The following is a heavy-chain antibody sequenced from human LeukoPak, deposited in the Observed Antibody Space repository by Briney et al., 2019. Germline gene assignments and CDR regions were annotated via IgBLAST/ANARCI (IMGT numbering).Heavy chain of an antibody. CDR2: IRGHDGYT. J-gene: IGHJ4*02. CDR3: AKNFSMMVF. Sequence: GGSLRLSCAASGFVFRENDMNWVRQAPGKGLEWVSGIRGHDGYTDYADSVKGRFTISRDNSRDTLFLEMNNLRIEDTAIYYCAKNFSMMVFWGPGTQVTVSS. CDR1: GFVFREND. V-gene: IGHV3-23*01. D-gene: IGHD3/OR15-3a*01.